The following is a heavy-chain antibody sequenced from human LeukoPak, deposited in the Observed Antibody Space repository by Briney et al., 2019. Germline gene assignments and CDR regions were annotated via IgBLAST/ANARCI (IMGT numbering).Heavy chain of an antibody. CDR2: ISSSSSYI. V-gene: IGHV3-21*01. J-gene: IGHJ4*02. Sequence: GGSLRLSCAASGFTFSSYSMNWVRQAPGKGLEWVSSISSSSSYIYYADSVKGRFTISRDNAKNSLYLQMNSLRAEDTAVYYCARDSLDYYDSSGYYTHWGQGTLVTVSS. D-gene: IGHD3-22*01. CDR1: GFTFSSYS. CDR3: ARDSLDYYDSSGYYTH.